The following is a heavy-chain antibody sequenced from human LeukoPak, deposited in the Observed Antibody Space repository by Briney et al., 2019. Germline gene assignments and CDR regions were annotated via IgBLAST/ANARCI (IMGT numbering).Heavy chain of an antibody. J-gene: IGHJ4*02. CDR3: ARASGIQLWFDY. V-gene: IGHV1-2*02. CDR2: INPNSGGT. CDR1: GYTFTGYY. D-gene: IGHD5-18*01. Sequence: ASVKVSCKASGYTFTGYYMHWVRQAPGQGLEWMGWINPNSGGTSYAQKFQGRVTMTRDTSTSTVYMELSSLRSEDTAVYYCARASGIQLWFDYWGQGTLVTVSS.